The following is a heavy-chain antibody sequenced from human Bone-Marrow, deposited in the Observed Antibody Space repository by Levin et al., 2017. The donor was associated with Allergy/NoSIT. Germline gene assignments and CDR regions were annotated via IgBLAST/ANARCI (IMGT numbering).Heavy chain of an antibody. J-gene: IGHJ4*02. Sequence: ASVKVSCAASGFTFRNYWMSWVRQTPGKGLEWVANIKEDGSQTYYVDSVKARFTISRDNAKNSLSLQMNSLRAEDTAVYYCTRYGTGWYNFDSWGQGTLVTVSS. CDR3: TRYGTGWYNFDS. V-gene: IGHV3-7*01. CDR1: GFTFRNYW. CDR2: IKEDGSQT. D-gene: IGHD6-19*01.